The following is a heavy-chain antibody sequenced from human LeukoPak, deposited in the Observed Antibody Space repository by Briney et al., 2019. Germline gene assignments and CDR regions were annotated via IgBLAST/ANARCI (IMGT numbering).Heavy chain of an antibody. Sequence: GSLRLSCAASGFTFSNHGINRVRQAPGKGLEWVAVISYDGSNKYYADSVKGRFTISRDNAKNSLYLQMNSLRAKDTAVYYCARDPGGWGQGTLVTVSS. CDR1: GFTFSNHG. D-gene: IGHD1-14*01. CDR3: ARDPGG. CDR2: ISYDGSNK. V-gene: IGHV3-30*03. J-gene: IGHJ4*02.